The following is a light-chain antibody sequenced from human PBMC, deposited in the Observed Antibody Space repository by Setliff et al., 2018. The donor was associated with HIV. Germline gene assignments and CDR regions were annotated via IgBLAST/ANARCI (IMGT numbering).Light chain of an antibody. V-gene: IGLV2-14*03. CDR2: DVR. CDR1: SSDVGAYDY. CDR3: SSYTSSSTL. J-gene: IGLJ2*01. Sequence: QSALTQPASVSGSPGQSITISCTGTSSDVGAYDYVSWYQQYPGKAPQLIIYDVRNRPSGVSNRFSGSKSGNTASLTISGLQAEDEADYYCSSYTSSSTLFGGGTKVTVL.